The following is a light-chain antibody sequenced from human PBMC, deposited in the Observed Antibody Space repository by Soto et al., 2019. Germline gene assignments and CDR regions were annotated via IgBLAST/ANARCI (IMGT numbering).Light chain of an antibody. CDR2: DVS. V-gene: IGLV2-14*03. Sequence: QSALTQPASVSGSPGQSITISCTGTNSDIGVYNYISWYQHHPGKAPKLMIYDVSNRPSGVSNRFSGSKSGNTASLTISGLQAEDEADYYCSSYSRSSSVFGTGTMLTVL. J-gene: IGLJ1*01. CDR1: NSDIGVYNY. CDR3: SSYSRSSSV.